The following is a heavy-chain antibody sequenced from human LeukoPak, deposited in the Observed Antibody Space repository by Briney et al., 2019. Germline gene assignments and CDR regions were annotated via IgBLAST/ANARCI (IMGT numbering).Heavy chain of an antibody. J-gene: IGHJ6*04. CDR1: GFTFSSYD. CDR2: ISGSGGST. CDR3: AKYHYGDLSYYYYYGMDV. D-gene: IGHD4-17*01. V-gene: IGHV3-23*01. Sequence: GGSLRLSCAASGFTFSSYDMSWVRQAPGKGLEWVSAISGSGGSTYYADSVKGRFTISRDNSKNTLYLQMNSLRTEDTAVYYCAKYHYGDLSYYYYYGMDVWGKGTTVTVSS.